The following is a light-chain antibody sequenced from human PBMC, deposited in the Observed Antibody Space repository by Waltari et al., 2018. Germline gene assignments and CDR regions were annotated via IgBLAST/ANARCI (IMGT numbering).Light chain of an antibody. CDR3: AAWDDTLSAVV. CDR1: SSNIGSNY. J-gene: IGLJ2*01. CDR2: TND. V-gene: IGLV1-47*02. Sequence: QSVLTQPPSTSGTPGQRVTISCSGSSSNIGSNYVYWYQHLPGTAPKLLSYTNDHRPSGVPDRFSGSKSGTSASLASSELQSDDESDYFCAAWDDTLSAVVFGGGTKLTVL.